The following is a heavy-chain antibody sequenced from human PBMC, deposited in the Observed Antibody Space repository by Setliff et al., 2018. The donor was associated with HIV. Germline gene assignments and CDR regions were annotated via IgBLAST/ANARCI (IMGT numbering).Heavy chain of an antibody. D-gene: IGHD2-15*01. CDR3: ATFPIECSGGSCYASGVDY. CDR2: FDPQDGET. J-gene: IGHJ4*02. V-gene: IGHV1-24*01. Sequence: ASVKVSCKASGGNFRSFAINWVRQAPGQGLEWMGRFDPQDGETLYAEKFQGRVTISADTSTDTAYVELSSLRSEDTAVYYCATFPIECSGGSCYASGVDYWGQGTLVTVSS. CDR1: GGNFRSFA.